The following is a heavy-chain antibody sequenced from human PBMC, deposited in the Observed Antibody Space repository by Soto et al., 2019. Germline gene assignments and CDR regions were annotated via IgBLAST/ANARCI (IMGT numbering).Heavy chain of an antibody. D-gene: IGHD5-12*01. CDR3: ARDVDVLTTPPRDY. CDR2: ISAYNGDT. Sequence: QVQLVQSGAEVKKPGASVKVSCKASGYTFTTYGISWVRQAPGQGLEWMGWISAYNGDTNYAQHLQGRVTMTTDTSANTAYMELRSLRSDDTAVYYCARDVDVLTTPPRDYWGQGTLVTVSS. CDR1: GYTFTTYG. V-gene: IGHV1-18*04. J-gene: IGHJ4*02.